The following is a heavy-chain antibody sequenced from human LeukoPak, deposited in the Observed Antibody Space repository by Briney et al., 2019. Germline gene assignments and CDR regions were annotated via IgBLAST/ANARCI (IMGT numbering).Heavy chain of an antibody. V-gene: IGHV3-30*18. CDR1: GFTFSSYG. CDR3: AKDRDSSGYYYGDY. D-gene: IGHD3-22*01. CDR2: ISYDGSNK. Sequence: PGRSLRLSCAASGFTFSSYGMHWVRQAPGKGLEWVAVISYDGSNKYYADSVKGRFTISRDNSKNTLYLQMNSLRAEDTAVYYCAKDRDSSGYYYGDYWGQGTLVTVSS. J-gene: IGHJ4*02.